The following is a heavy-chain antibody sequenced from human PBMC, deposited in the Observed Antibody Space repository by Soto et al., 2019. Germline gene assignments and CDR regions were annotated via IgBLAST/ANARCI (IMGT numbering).Heavy chain of an antibody. Sequence: QVQLVQSGAEVKKPGSSVKVSCKASGGTFSSYAISWVRQAPGQGLEWMGGIIPIFGTANYAQKFQGRVTMTEDESTRTAYMELSSLRSEDTAVYYCAREVGTIVVEAILGYFDYWGQGTLVTVSS. V-gene: IGHV1-69*01. CDR2: IIPIFGTA. CDR1: GGTFSSYA. J-gene: IGHJ4*02. D-gene: IGHD2-15*01. CDR3: AREVGTIVVEAILGYFDY.